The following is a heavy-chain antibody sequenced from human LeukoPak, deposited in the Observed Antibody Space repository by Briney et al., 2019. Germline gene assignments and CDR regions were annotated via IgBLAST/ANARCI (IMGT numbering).Heavy chain of an antibody. J-gene: IGHJ4*02. CDR3: ARDPGNFDN. D-gene: IGHD6-13*01. CDR2: ISGSSSTI. CDR1: GFIFSSYS. V-gene: IGHV3-48*02. Sequence: PGGSLRLSCATSGFIFSSYSMNWVRQAPGKGLEWVPYISGSSSTIHYADSVKGRFTISRDNAKNSLHLQMNSLRDEDTAVYYCARDPGNFDNWGQGTLVTVSS.